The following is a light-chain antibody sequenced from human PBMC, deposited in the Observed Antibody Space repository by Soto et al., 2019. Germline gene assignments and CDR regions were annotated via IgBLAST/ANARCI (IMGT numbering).Light chain of an antibody. J-gene: IGLJ2*01. V-gene: IGLV7-46*01. CDR1: TGAVTSGHY. CDR2: DTS. CDR3: LLSYSGARQGV. Sequence: HAVVTQEPSLTVSPGGTVTLTCGSSTGAVTSGHYPYWFQQKPGQAPRTLIYDTSNKHSWTPARFSGSLLGGKAALTLSGAQPEDEAEYYCLLSYSGARQGVFGGGTKLTVL.